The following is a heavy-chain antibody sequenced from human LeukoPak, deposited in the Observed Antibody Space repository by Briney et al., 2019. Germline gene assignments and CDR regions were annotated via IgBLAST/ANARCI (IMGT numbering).Heavy chain of an antibody. CDR3: ARHVDGPVTTPNYYYMDV. V-gene: IGHV4-59*08. CDR1: GGSISSDY. Sequence: SQSLSLTCTVSGGSISSDYWSWIRQPPGKGLEWVADIRYGGSTNYNPSLKSRVTASVDTSKNQFSLKLSSVTAADTAVYYCARHVDGPVTTPNYYYMDVWGKGTTVTVSS. CDR2: IRYGGST. J-gene: IGHJ6*03. D-gene: IGHD4-11*01.